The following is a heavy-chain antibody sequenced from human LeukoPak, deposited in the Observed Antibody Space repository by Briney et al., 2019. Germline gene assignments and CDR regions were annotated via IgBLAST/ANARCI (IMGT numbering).Heavy chain of an antibody. V-gene: IGHV4-28*06. Sequence: SETLSLTCAVSGYSISSSNWWGWIRQPPGKGLEWIGYIYYSGSTNYNPSLKSRVTMSVDTSKNQFSLKLSSVTALDTAVYYCARLGGDRYYYYYMDVWGKGTTVTVSS. J-gene: IGHJ6*03. CDR1: GYSISSSNW. CDR2: IYYSGST. CDR3: ARLGGDRYYYYYMDV. D-gene: IGHD4-17*01.